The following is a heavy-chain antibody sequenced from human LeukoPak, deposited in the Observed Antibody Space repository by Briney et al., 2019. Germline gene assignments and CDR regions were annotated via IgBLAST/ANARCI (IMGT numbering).Heavy chain of an antibody. CDR2: ISSSGSTI. D-gene: IGHD3-22*01. J-gene: IGHJ4*02. Sequence: PGGSLRLSCAASGFTFSSYEMNWVRQAPGKGLEWVSYISSSGSTIYYADSVKGRFTISRDNSKNTLYLQMNSLRAEDTAVYYCAKLWDYYDSSADYWGQGTLVTVSS. CDR3: AKLWDYYDSSADY. V-gene: IGHV3-48*03. CDR1: GFTFSSYE.